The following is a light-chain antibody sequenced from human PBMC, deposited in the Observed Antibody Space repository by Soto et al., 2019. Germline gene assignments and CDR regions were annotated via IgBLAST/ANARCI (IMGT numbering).Light chain of an antibody. CDR1: SSNIGTNV. Sequence: QSVLTQPPSASGTPGQRVTISCSGSSSNIGTNVVNWYQQLPGTAPKFVIYSNNQRPSGVPDRFSGSKSGTSASLAISGLQSEDEADYYCAAWDDSLKGSVFGGGTQLTVL. J-gene: IGLJ2*01. V-gene: IGLV1-44*01. CDR2: SNN. CDR3: AAWDDSLKGSV.